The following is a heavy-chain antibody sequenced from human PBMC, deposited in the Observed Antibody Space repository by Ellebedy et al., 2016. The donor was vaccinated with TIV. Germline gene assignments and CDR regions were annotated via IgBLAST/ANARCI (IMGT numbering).Heavy chain of an antibody. D-gene: IGHD6-19*01. V-gene: IGHV3-15*07. CDR2: IKSKTDGGTT. Sequence: GESLKISCAASGFTFSNAWMNWVRQAPGKGLEWVGRIKSKTDGGTTDYAAPVKGRFTISRDDSKNTLYLQMNSLKTEDTAVYYCTTGIAVAFLSLFDYYGMDVWGQGTTVTVSS. CDR3: TTGIAVAFLSLFDYYGMDV. J-gene: IGHJ6*02. CDR1: GFTFSNAW.